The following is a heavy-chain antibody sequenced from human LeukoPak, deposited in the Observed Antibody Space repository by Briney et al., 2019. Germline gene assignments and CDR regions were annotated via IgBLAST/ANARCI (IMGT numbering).Heavy chain of an antibody. D-gene: IGHD6-19*01. Sequence: SGKASCKASGGTFISYAIIWVRQAPGPGLEGMGGIIPIFGTANYAQKFQGRVTITADESTSTAYMELSSLRSDDTAVYYCARDGRYYSSGWYGGYWGQGTLVTVSP. J-gene: IGHJ4*02. CDR2: IIPIFGTA. CDR3: ARDGRYYSSGWYGGY. CDR1: GGTFISYA. V-gene: IGHV1-69*13.